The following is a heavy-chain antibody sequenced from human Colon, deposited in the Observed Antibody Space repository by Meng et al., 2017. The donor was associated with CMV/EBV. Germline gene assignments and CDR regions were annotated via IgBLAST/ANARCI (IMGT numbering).Heavy chain of an antibody. CDR2: IYHNGVT. CDR1: GASITSSRYY. Sequence: GSLRLSCTVSGASITSSRYYWGWIRQSPGTGLEWIGHIYHNGVTNYNPSLKSRVTISVDTSKNQHSLKLSSVTAADTAVYFCARDNSLRRFDYWGQGTLVTVSS. V-gene: IGHV4-61*01. CDR3: ARDNSLRRFDY. J-gene: IGHJ4*02. D-gene: IGHD2/OR15-2a*01.